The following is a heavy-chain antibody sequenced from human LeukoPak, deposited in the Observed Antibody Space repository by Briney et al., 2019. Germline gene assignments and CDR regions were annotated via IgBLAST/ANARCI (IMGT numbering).Heavy chain of an antibody. CDR3: ARSYGDYDFAFDI. V-gene: IGHV1-69*06. CDR2: IIPIFGTA. Sequence: ASVKVSCKASGGTFSSYAISWVRQAPGQGLERMGGIIPIFGTANYAQKFQGRVTITADKSTSTAYMELSSLRSGDMTVYYCARSYGDYDFAFDIWGQGTMVTVSS. D-gene: IGHD4-17*01. J-gene: IGHJ3*02. CDR1: GGTFSSYA.